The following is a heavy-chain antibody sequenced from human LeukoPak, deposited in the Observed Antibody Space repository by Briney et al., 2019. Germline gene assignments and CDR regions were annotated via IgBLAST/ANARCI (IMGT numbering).Heavy chain of an antibody. D-gene: IGHD3-22*01. J-gene: IGHJ4*02. CDR1: GGTFSSYA. Sequence: SVKVSCKASGGTFSSYAISWVRQAPGQGLEWMGGIIPIFGTANYAQKSQGRVTITADKSTSTAYMELSSLRSEDTAVYYCATDTITYYYDSSGYFDYWGQGTLVTVSS. CDR2: IIPIFGTA. CDR3: ATDTITYYYDSSGYFDY. V-gene: IGHV1-69*06.